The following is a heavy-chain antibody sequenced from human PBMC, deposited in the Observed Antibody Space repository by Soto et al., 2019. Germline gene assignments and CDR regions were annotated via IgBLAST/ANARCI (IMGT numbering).Heavy chain of an antibody. Sequence: SETCPLTCTVPGGSIGSSYWSWIRQPPGKGLEWIGYIYYSGSTNYNPSLKSRVTISADTSKNQFSLKLSSVTAADTAVYYCAREEGASGYWGQGTLVTVSS. V-gene: IGHV4-59*01. J-gene: IGHJ4*02. D-gene: IGHD1-26*01. CDR2: IYYSGST. CDR3: AREEGASGY. CDR1: GGSIGSSY.